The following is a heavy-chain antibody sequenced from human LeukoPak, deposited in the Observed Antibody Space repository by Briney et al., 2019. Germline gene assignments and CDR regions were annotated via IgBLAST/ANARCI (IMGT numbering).Heavy chain of an antibody. V-gene: IGHV4-30-2*01. CDR2: IYHSGST. CDR1: GGSISSGGYY. Sequence: PSETLSLTCTVSGGSISSGGYYWSWIRQPPGKGLEWIGYIYHSGSTYYNPSLKSRVTISVDRSKNQFSLKLSSVTAADTAVYYCARYGSYGSGSYYNPDWFDPWGQGTLVTVSS. J-gene: IGHJ5*02. CDR3: ARYGSYGSGSYYNPDWFDP. D-gene: IGHD3-10*01.